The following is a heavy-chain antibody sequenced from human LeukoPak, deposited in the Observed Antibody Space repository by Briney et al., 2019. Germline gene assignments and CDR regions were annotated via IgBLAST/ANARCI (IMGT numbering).Heavy chain of an antibody. CDR3: AKNSGSGKGLDY. J-gene: IGHJ4*02. CDR2: ISYDGSNK. Sequence: GGSLRLSCAASGFTFSSYGMHRVRQAPGKGLEWVAVISYDGSNKYYADSVKGRFTISRDNSKNTLYLQMNSLRAEDTAVYYCAKNSGSGKGLDYWGQGTLVTVSS. D-gene: IGHD3-10*01. CDR1: GFTFSSYG. V-gene: IGHV3-30*18.